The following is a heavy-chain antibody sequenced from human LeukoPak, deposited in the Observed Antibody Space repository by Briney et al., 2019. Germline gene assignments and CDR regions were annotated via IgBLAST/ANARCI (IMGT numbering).Heavy chain of an antibody. CDR2: IKRDGSEK. Sequence: PVGSLRLSCAASGFSFSSYWMTWVRQAPGEGLGWVGNIKRDGSEKYYVDSVKGRFTISRDNAKNSQYLQMNSLRAEDTAVYYCARDFRFLEDYWGQGTLVTVSS. J-gene: IGHJ4*02. D-gene: IGHD3-3*01. CDR1: GFSFSSYW. CDR3: ARDFRFLEDY. V-gene: IGHV3-7*01.